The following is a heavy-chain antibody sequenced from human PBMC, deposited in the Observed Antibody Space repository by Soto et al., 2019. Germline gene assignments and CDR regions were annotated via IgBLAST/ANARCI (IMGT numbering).Heavy chain of an antibody. CDR2: IYYNGST. J-gene: IGHJ6*02. Sequence: SDTLSLTCTVSGGSISSYCWSWIRQPPGKGMEWIGYIYYNGSTNYNPSLKSRVTISVDTSENQFSLKLSSVTAADTAVYYCARDRPARASGYPLSPPYYYYVMDVWGQGTTVTVSS. D-gene: IGHD5-12*01. V-gene: IGHV4-59*01. CDR1: GGSISSYC. CDR3: ARDRPARASGYPLSPPYYYYVMDV.